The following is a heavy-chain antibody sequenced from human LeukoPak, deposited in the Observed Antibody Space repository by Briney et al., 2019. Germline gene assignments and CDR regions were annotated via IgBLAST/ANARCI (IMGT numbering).Heavy chain of an antibody. J-gene: IGHJ4*02. Sequence: SETLSLTCTVSGGSISSYYWSWIRQPPGKGLEWIGYIYYSGSTNYNPSLKSRVTISVDTSKNQFSLKLSSVTAADTAVYYCATGRPGGPYFDYWGQGTLVTVSS. CDR3: ATGRPGGPYFDY. V-gene: IGHV4-59*01. CDR1: GGSISSYY. D-gene: IGHD2-2*01. CDR2: IYYSGST.